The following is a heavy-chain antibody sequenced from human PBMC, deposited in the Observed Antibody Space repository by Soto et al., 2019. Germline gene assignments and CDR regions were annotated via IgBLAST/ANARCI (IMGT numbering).Heavy chain of an antibody. CDR1: GFTFNSYG. Sequence: QVQVVESGGGVVQPGRSLRLSCAASGFTFNSYGMHWVRQAPGKGLEWVAVISYDGSDKYYADSVKGRFSISRDNSKNTLYLQMNSLRAEDTAVYYCAKVTGYCSSSSCRRDYYYYYGMDVWGQGTTVTVSS. CDR3: AKVTGYCSSSSCRRDYYYYYGMDV. D-gene: IGHD2-2*01. V-gene: IGHV3-30*18. CDR2: ISYDGSDK. J-gene: IGHJ6*02.